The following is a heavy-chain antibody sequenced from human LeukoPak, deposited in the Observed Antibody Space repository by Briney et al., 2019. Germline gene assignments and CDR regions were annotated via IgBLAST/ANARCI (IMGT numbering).Heavy chain of an antibody. CDR1: GGTFSSYA. CDR3: TRHRGHYYYYMDV. D-gene: IGHD1-14*01. J-gene: IGHJ6*03. Sequence: SVKVSCKASGGTFSSYAISWVRQARGQGLEWMGRIIPILGIANYAQKFQGRVTITADKSTSTAYMELSSLRSDDTAVYYCTRHRGHYYYYMDVWGKGTAVTVSS. CDR2: IIPILGIA. V-gene: IGHV1-69*04.